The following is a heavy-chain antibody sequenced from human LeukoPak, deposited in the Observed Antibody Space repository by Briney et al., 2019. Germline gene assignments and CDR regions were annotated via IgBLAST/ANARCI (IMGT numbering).Heavy chain of an antibody. D-gene: IGHD6-13*01. CDR1: GGSISDYY. Sequence: SETLSLTCTVSGGSISDYYWTWIRQPPGKGLEWIGYIHYSGSTNYNPPLKSRVTISLETSKNQFSLKLRSVTAADTAVYYCARGRLDSRNYYFDYWGQGTLVTVSS. V-gene: IGHV4-59*01. CDR2: IHYSGST. CDR3: ARGRLDSRNYYFDY. J-gene: IGHJ4*02.